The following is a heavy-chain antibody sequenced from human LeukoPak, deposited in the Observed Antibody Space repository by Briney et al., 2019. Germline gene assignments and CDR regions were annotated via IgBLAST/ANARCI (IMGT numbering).Heavy chain of an antibody. D-gene: IGHD2-21*02. V-gene: IGHV3-21*01. CDR3: AREGICGGDCYSGFDY. J-gene: IGHJ4*02. Sequence: GGSLRLSCAASGFSFSTYGMSWVRQAPGKGLEWVSSISGSASYIYYADSVKGRFTISRDNAKNSLYLQMNSLRAEDTAVYYCAREGICGGDCYSGFDYWGQGTLVTVSS. CDR2: ISGSASYI. CDR1: GFSFSTYG.